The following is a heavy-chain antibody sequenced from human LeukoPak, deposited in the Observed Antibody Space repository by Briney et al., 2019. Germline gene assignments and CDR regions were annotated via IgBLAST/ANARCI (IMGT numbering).Heavy chain of an antibody. Sequence: GASVKVSCKASGGTFSSYAISWVRQAPGQGLEWMGRIIPILGIANYAQKFQGRVTITADKSTSTAYMELSSLRSEDTAVYYCARDKVSDGYSYGFDYWGQGTLVTVSS. V-gene: IGHV1-69*04. CDR1: GGTFSSYA. D-gene: IGHD5-18*01. CDR2: IIPILGIA. CDR3: ARDKVSDGYSYGFDY. J-gene: IGHJ4*02.